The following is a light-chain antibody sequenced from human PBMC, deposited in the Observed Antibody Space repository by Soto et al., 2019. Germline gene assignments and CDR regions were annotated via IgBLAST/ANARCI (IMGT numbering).Light chain of an antibody. CDR1: QSVSSN. CDR2: GAS. V-gene: IGKV3-15*01. J-gene: IGKJ1*01. Sequence: EIVMTQSPATLSVSPGERATLSCRASQSVSSNLAWYQQKPGQTPRLLMYGASTRATGIPARFSGSGSGTEFTLTIASLQSEDVAVYYCQKYDNWFWTFGQGTKVDIK. CDR3: QKYDNWFWT.